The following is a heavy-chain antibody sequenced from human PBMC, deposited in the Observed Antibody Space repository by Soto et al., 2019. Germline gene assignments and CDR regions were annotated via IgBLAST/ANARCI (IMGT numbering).Heavy chain of an antibody. J-gene: IGHJ4*02. Sequence: GGSLRLSCAASGFTFSSYAMTWVRQAPGKGLEWVSAIGTSANSAKYADSVKGRFTVSRDNSRNTLYLQMSSLRADDTAVYYCTKDWTAAHWGQGTLVTAPQ. CDR3: TKDWTAAH. CDR1: GFTFSSYA. D-gene: IGHD2-21*02. CDR2: IGTSANSA. V-gene: IGHV3-23*01.